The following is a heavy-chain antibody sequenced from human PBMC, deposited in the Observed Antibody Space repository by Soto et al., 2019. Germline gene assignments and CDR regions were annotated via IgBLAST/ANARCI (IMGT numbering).Heavy chain of an antibody. V-gene: IGHV1-58*01. CDR2: IVVGSGNT. CDR3: AARSHGYSYAPTTYYYGMDV. J-gene: IGHJ6*02. D-gene: IGHD5-18*01. CDR1: GFTFTSSA. Sequence: SVKVSCKASGFTFTSSAVQWVRQARGQRLEWIGWIVVGSGNTNYAQKFQERVTITRDMSTRTAYMELSSLRSEDTAVYYCAARSHGYSYAPTTYYYGMDVWGQGTKVTVSS.